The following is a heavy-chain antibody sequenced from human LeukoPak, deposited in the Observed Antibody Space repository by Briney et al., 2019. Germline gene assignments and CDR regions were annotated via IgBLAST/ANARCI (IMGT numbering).Heavy chain of an antibody. D-gene: IGHD3-10*01. J-gene: IGHJ4*02. CDR1: GFTFSSYG. CDR3: ARDGSGSY. CDR2: ISYDGSDK. Sequence: PGRSLRLSCVASGFTFSSYGMHWVRQAPGKGLEWVAVISYDGSDKYYADSVKGRFTISRDNSKNTLYLQMNSLRAEDTAVYYCARDGSGSYWGQGTLVTVSS. V-gene: IGHV3-30*03.